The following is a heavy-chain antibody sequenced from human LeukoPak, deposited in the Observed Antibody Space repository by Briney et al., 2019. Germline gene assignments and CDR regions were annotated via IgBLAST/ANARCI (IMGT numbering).Heavy chain of an antibody. CDR3: ARGDYYDGGGRNWFDP. CDR2: IHTSWTT. J-gene: IGHJ5*02. Sequence: SETLPLTCTVSGGSMSSYYWSFIRQPAGKGLEWIGRIHTSWTTYYNPSLKSRVTMSVDTSRNQFSLRLTSVTAADTSVYYCARGDYYDGGGRNWFDPWGQGTLVTDSS. D-gene: IGHD3-16*01. V-gene: IGHV4-4*07. CDR1: GGSMSSYY.